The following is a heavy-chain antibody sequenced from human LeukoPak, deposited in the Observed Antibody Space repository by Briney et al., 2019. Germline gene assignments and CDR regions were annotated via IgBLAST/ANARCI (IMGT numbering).Heavy chain of an antibody. V-gene: IGHV4-61*08. CDR1: GGSISSGGYY. CDR2: IYYSGST. CDR3: ARGFDSYYYYYMDV. Sequence: SETLSLTCTVSGGSISSGGYYCSWVRQPPGKGLGWNGYIYYSGSTNDNPSLKSRVTISVDTSKNQFSLKLSSVTAADTAVYYCARGFDSYYYYYMDVWGKGTTVTVSS. J-gene: IGHJ6*03.